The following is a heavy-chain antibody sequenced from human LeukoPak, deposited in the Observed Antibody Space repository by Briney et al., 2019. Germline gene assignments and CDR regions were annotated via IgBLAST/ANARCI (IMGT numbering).Heavy chain of an antibody. Sequence: GGSLRLSCAASGVTFSSYWMSWVRQAPGKGLEGVANIKQDGSGKNCVDCVKGRFTISRDNAKNSLYLQMNSLRAEDTAVYYCARDPFCSGGSCYIYWGQGTLVTVCS. CDR2: IKQDGSGK. V-gene: IGHV3-7*01. J-gene: IGHJ4*02. CDR1: GVTFSSYW. CDR3: ARDPFCSGGSCYIY. D-gene: IGHD2-15*01.